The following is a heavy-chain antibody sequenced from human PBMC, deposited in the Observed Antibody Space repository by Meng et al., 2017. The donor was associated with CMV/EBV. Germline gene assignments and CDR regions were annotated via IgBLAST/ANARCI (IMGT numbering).Heavy chain of an antibody. CDR2: ISYDGSNK. CDR1: GFTFSSYA. Sequence: GESLKISCAASGFTFSSYAMHWVRQAPGKGLEWVAVISYDGSNKYYADSVKGRFTISRDKSKNTLYLQMNSLRAEDTAVYYCARAYDFWSTGYYYYGMDVWGQGTTVTVSS. D-gene: IGHD3-3*01. V-gene: IGHV3-30*04. J-gene: IGHJ6*02. CDR3: ARAYDFWSTGYYYYGMDV.